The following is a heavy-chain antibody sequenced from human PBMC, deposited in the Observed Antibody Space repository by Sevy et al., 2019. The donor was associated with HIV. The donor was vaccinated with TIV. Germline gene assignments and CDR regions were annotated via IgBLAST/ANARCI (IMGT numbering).Heavy chain of an antibody. V-gene: IGHV3-11*01. D-gene: IGHD2-2*01. J-gene: IGHJ5*02. CDR3: AREIVVVPAAIPSRWFDP. CDR1: GFTFSDYY. CDR2: ISSSGSTI. Sequence: GGSLRLSCAASGFTFSDYYMSWIRQAPGKGLEWVSYISSSGSTIYYADSVKGRFTISRENAKNSLYLQMNSLRAEDTAVYYCAREIVVVPAAIPSRWFDPWGQGTLVTVSS.